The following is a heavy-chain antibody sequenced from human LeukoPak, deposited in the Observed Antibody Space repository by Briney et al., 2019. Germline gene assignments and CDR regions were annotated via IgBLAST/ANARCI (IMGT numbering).Heavy chain of an antibody. CDR3: ARGLTSPDY. CDR2: INPSGGST. J-gene: IGHJ4*02. D-gene: IGHD3-3*01. V-gene: IGHV1-46*01. CDR1: GYTFTSYY. Sequence: GASVKVSCRASGYTFTSYYMHWVRQAPGQGLEWMGIINPSGGSTSYAQKFQGRVTMTRDTSISTAYMELSSLTSDDTAVYYCARGLTSPDYWGQGTPVTVSS.